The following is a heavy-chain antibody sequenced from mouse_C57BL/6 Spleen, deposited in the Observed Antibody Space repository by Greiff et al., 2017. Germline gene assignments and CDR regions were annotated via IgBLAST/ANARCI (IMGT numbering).Heavy chain of an antibody. J-gene: IGHJ4*01. D-gene: IGHD1-1*01. CDR1: GYSITSGYD. V-gene: IGHV3-1*01. CDR2: ISYSGST. CDR3: ARGDHYYGSSYAMDY. Sequence: DVKLQESGPGMVKPSQSLSLTCTVTGYSITSGYDWHWIRHFPGNKLEWMGYISYSGSTNYNPSLKSRISITHDTSKNHFFLKLNSVTTEDTATYYCARGDHYYGSSYAMDYWGQGTSVTVSS.